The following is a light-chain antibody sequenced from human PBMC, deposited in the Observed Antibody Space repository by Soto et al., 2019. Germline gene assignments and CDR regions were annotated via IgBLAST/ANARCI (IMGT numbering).Light chain of an antibody. V-gene: IGKV3-20*01. CDR2: GAS. Sequence: EIVLTQSPGTLSLSPGERATLSCRASQSVSSIYLAWYQQKPGQAPRLLIYGASSRATGIPDRFSGSGSGTDFTLTISRLEPEDFAVYYCHQYDSWTFGQGTKV. CDR3: HQYDSWT. J-gene: IGKJ1*01. CDR1: QSVSSIY.